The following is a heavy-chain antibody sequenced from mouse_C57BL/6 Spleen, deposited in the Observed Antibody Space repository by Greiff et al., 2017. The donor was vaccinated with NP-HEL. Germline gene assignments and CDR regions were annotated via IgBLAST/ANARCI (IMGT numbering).Heavy chain of an antibody. CDR1: GYTFTSYW. CDR3: ARGVATVRFAY. Sequence: QVQLQQPGAELVRPGTSVKLSCKASGYTFTSYWMHWVKQRPGQGLEWIGVIDPSDSYTNYNQKFKGKATLTVDTSSSTAYMQLSSLTSEDSAVYYCARGVATVRFAYWGQGTLVTVSA. V-gene: IGHV1-59*01. D-gene: IGHD1-1*01. J-gene: IGHJ3*01. CDR2: IDPSDSYT.